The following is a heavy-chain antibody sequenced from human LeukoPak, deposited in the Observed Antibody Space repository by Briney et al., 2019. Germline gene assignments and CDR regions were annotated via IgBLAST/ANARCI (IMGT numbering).Heavy chain of an antibody. CDR2: IYYSGST. V-gene: IGHV4-59*01. Sequence: SETLSLTCTVSGGSISSYYWSWIRRLPGKGLEWIGYIYYSGSTNYNPSLKSRVTISVDTSKNQFSLKLSSVTAADTAVYYCARTSSSGYYFRWFDPWGQGTLVTVSS. J-gene: IGHJ5*02. D-gene: IGHD3-22*01. CDR1: GGSISSYY. CDR3: ARTSSSGYYFRWFDP.